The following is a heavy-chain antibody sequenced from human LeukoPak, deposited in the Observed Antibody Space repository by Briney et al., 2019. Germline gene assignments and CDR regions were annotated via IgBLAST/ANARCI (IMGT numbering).Heavy chain of an antibody. J-gene: IGHJ4*02. Sequence: GGSLRLSCAASGFTFSSYAMSWVRQAPGKGLEWVSAISGSSGSTFSADSVKGRFTISRDNSKNTVYLQMKSLRVEDTAVYYCATVRALVTADHWGQGALVTVSS. CDR3: ATVRALVTADH. CDR2: ISGSSGST. V-gene: IGHV3-23*01. CDR1: GFTFSSYA. D-gene: IGHD2-21*02.